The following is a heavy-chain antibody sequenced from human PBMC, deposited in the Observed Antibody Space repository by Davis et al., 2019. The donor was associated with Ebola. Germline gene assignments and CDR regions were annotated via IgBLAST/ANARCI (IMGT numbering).Heavy chain of an antibody. CDR3: ARGYSGYDYAVLN. CDR1: GYTFTSYA. Sequence: AASVKVSCKASGYTFTSYAMHWVRQAPGQRLEWMGGIIPIFGTANYAQKFQGRVTITADKSTSTAYMELSSLRSEDTAVYYCARGYSGYDYAVLNWGQGTLVTVSS. D-gene: IGHD5-12*01. CDR2: IIPIFGTA. J-gene: IGHJ4*02. V-gene: IGHV1-69*06.